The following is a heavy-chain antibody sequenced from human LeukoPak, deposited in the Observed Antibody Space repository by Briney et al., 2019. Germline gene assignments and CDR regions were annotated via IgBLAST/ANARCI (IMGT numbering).Heavy chain of an antibody. D-gene: IGHD6-6*01. J-gene: IGHJ4*02. CDR1: GFTFSNYA. CDR2: ISTSGRGGAT. CDR3: ARAPGSLVSVAARPYYFDF. V-gene: IGHV3-23*01. Sequence: PGGSLRLSCAASGFTFSNYAMSWVRQAPGKGLEWVSIISTSGRGGATYYADSVKGRFTISRDSPKNTLYLQMNSIRAEDTAVYYCARAPGSLVSVAARPYYFDFWGQGTLVTVSS.